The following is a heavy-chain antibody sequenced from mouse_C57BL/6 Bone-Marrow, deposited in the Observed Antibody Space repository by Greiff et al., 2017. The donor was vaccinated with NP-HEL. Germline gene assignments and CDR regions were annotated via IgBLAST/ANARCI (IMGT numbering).Heavy chain of an antibody. CDR1: GYTFTDYN. Sequence: EVQLQQSGPELVKPGASVKIPCKASGYTFTDYNMDWVKQSHGKSLEWIGDINPNNGGTIYNQKFKGKATLTVDKSSSTAYMELRSLTSEDTAVYYCARYGYGSLDYWGQGTTLTVSS. CDR2: INPNNGGT. J-gene: IGHJ2*01. V-gene: IGHV1-18*01. CDR3: ARYGYGSLDY. D-gene: IGHD1-1*01.